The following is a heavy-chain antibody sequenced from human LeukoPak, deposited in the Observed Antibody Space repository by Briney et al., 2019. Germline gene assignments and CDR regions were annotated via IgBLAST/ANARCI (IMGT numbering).Heavy chain of an antibody. CDR3: AKVSGGYYFDY. J-gene: IGHJ4*02. V-gene: IGHV3-23*01. CDR2: ISGSGGST. D-gene: IGHD6-25*01. Sequence: GGSLRLSCAASGFPFSSYGMHWVRPAPGKGLEWVSAISGSGGSTYYADPVKGRFTISRDNSKNTLYLQMNSLRAEDTAVYYCAKVSGGYYFDYWGQGTLVTVSS. CDR1: GFPFSSYG.